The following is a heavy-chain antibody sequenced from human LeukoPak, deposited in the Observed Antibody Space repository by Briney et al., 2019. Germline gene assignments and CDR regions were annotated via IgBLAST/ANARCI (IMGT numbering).Heavy chain of an antibody. D-gene: IGHD2-2*01. CDR3: ARGPPDSTSSDY. CDR1: GYSFTSYD. V-gene: IGHV1-8*01. CDR2: VRPQNGDS. Sequence: ASVKVSCKTSGYSFTSYDVYWVRQAAGQGLEWIGWVRPQNGDSGYAQKFQDRVTMIRDTSTSTVYMEMKSLTFEDTAVYFCARGPPDSTSSDYWGQGTLVTVSS. J-gene: IGHJ4*02.